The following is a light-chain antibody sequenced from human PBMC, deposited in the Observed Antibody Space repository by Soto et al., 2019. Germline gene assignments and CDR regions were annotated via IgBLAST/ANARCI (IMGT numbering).Light chain of an antibody. CDR3: QTWGTGPFV. J-gene: IGLJ1*01. CDR2: LNSDGSH. V-gene: IGLV4-69*01. CDR1: SGHSSYA. Sequence: QPVLTQSPSASASLGASVKLTCTLSSGHSSYAIAWHQQQPEKGPRYLMKLNSDGSHSKGDGIPDRFSGSNSGAERYLTISSLQSEDEADYYCQTWGTGPFVFGTGTKLTVL.